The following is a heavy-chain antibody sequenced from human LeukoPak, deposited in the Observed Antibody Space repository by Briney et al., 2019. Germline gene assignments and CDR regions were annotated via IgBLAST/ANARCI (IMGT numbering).Heavy chain of an antibody. CDR2: ISYSGST. Sequence: GSLRLSCAASGFTFNTYTMNWVRQAPGKGLEWIGYISYSGSTNYNPSLKSRVTISIDTSKNQISLKLSSVTAADTAVYYCAAWQNRLFDYWGQGTLVTVSS. CDR1: GFTFNTYT. J-gene: IGHJ4*02. V-gene: IGHV4-59*03. CDR3: AAWQNRLFDY. D-gene: IGHD2/OR15-2a*01.